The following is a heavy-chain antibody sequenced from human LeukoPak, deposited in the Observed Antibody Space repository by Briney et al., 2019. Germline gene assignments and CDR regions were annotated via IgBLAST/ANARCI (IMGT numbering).Heavy chain of an antibody. CDR2: IYTSGST. V-gene: IGHV4-4*07. D-gene: IGHD3-22*01. Sequence: SETLSLTCTVSGGSISSYYWSWIRQPAGKGLEWIGRIYTSGSTNYNPSLKSRVTMSVDTSKNQFSLKLSSVTAADTAVYYCARFSTMIVAGVGSLPPSDYWGQGTLVTVSS. CDR3: ARFSTMIVAGVGSLPPSDY. J-gene: IGHJ4*02. CDR1: GGSISSYY.